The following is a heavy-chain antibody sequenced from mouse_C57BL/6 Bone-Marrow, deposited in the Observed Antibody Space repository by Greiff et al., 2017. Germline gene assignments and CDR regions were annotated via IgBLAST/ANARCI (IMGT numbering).Heavy chain of an antibody. CDR2: ISDGGSYT. CDR1: GFTFSSYA. J-gene: IGHJ2*01. Sequence: EVQGVESGGGLVKPGGSLKLSCAASGFTFSSYAMSWVRQTPEKRLEWVATISDGGSYTYYPDNVKGRFTISRDNAKNNLYLQMSHLKSEDTAMYYCARDSFYYFDYWGQGTTLTVSS. CDR3: ARDSFYYFDY. V-gene: IGHV5-4*01.